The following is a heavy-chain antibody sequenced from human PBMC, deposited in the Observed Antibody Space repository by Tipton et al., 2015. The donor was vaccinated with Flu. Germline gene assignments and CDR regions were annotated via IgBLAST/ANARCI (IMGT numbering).Heavy chain of an antibody. D-gene: IGHD3-16*01. CDR1: GDSMRSDYF. V-gene: IGHV4-38-2*02. CDR2: IHYSGSP. CDR3: ARDRWGSLDF. Sequence: LRLSCTVSGDSMRSDYFWAWIRQAPGKGLEWIGNIHYSGSPHYNPSLKSRVTITVDTSKNQFSLRLSSMTAADTAVYYCARDRWGSLDFWGQGTLVTVSS. J-gene: IGHJ4*02.